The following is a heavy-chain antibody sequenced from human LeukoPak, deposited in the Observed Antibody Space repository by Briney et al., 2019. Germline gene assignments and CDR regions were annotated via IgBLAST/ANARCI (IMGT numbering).Heavy chain of an antibody. CDR2: INPNSGGT. CDR1: GYTFTGYY. V-gene: IGHV1-2*02. J-gene: IGHJ5*02. D-gene: IGHD1-26*01. CDR3: ARDSVDLLISGSYYQDWFDP. Sequence: ASVKVSCKASGYTFTGYYMHWVRQAPGQGLEWMGWINPNSGGTNYAQKFQGRVTMTRDTSISTAYMELSRLRSDDTAVYYCARDSVDLLISGSYYQDWFDPWGQGTLVTVSS.